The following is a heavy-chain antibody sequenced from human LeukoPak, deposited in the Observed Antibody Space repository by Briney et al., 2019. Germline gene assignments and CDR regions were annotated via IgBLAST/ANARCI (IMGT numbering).Heavy chain of an antibody. D-gene: IGHD1-26*01. CDR1: GGTFSSYT. Sequence: SVTVSCKASGGTFSSYTISWVRQAPGQGLEWMGRIIPILGIANYAQKFQGRGTITADKSTSTAYMELSSLRSEDTAVYYCAREWDTYWFDPWGQGTLVTVSS. V-gene: IGHV1-69*04. CDR3: AREWDTYWFDP. J-gene: IGHJ5*02. CDR2: IIPILGIA.